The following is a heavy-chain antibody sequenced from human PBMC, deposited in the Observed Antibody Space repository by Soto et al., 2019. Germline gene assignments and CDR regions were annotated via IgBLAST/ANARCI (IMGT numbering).Heavy chain of an antibody. V-gene: IGHV3-23*01. CDR1: GFSFSSFA. CDR2: ISGSGGST. CDR3: AKYGDDVVVAPGAHFDY. Sequence: EVHLSESGGGLVQPGGSLRLSCVASGFSFSSFAMSWVRQAPGKGLEWLSAISGSGGSTYYADSVKGRFTISRDNSKKLLLLQRNSLTADDTAVYFCAKYGDDVVVAPGAHFDYWGQGALVSVSS. J-gene: IGHJ4*02. D-gene: IGHD2-2*01.